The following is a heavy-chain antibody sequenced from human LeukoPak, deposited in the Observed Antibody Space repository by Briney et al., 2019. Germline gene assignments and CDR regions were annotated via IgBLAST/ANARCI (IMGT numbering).Heavy chain of an antibody. CDR3: AKGPRASGWTYFDY. V-gene: IGHV3-23*01. CDR2: ISGSGGST. Sequence: GGSLRLSCSASGFTVSSDYMSWVRQAPGKGLAWLSVISGSGGSTYSAESVKGRFTISRDNSKNTLYLQMNSLRVEDTAVYYCAKGPRASGWTYFDYWGQGTLVTVSS. D-gene: IGHD6-19*01. CDR1: GFTVSSDY. J-gene: IGHJ4*02.